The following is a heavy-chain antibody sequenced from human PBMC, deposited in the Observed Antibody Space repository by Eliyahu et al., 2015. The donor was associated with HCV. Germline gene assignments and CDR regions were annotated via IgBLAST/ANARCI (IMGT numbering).Heavy chain of an antibody. D-gene: IGHD3-10*01. CDR2: ISSGNSYI. CDR1: GFPFSSYS. V-gene: IGHV3-21*01. Sequence: EVQLVESGGGLVKPGGSLRLSCAASGFPFSSYSMNWVRQAPGKGLEWVSSISSGNSYIYYADSVKGRFTISRDNAKNSLYLHMNSLRAEDTAVYYCAREDGTLWFGGPDSLDVWGQGTTVTVSS. CDR3: AREDGTLWFGGPDSLDV. J-gene: IGHJ6*02.